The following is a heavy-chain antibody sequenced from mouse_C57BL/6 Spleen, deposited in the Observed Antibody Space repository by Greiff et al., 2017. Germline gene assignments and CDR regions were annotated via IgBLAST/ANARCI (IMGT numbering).Heavy chain of an antibody. D-gene: IGHD2-4*01. CDR2: IYPGSGST. J-gene: IGHJ3*01. V-gene: IGHV1-55*01. CDR1: GYTFTSYW. CDR3: ARGDYDEGFAY. Sequence: QVQLKQPGAELVKPGASVKMTCKASGYTFTSYWITWVKQRPGQGLEWIGDIYPGSGSTNYNEKFKSKATLTVDTSSSTAYMQLSSLTSEDSAVYYCARGDYDEGFAYWGQGTLVTVSA.